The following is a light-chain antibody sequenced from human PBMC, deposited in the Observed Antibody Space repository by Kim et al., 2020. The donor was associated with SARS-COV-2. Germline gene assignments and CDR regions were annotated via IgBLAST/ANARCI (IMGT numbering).Light chain of an antibody. CDR3: TSYTTGSTWV. Sequence: QSALTQPASVSGSPGQSITISCTGTSGDIGYYKYVSWYQQHPGKAPKLLIYDVNNRPSGVSNRFSGSKSGNTASLTISGLQTEDEADYHCTSYTTGSTWVFGGGTQLTVL. CDR1: SGDIGYYKY. CDR2: DVN. V-gene: IGLV2-14*03. J-gene: IGLJ3*02.